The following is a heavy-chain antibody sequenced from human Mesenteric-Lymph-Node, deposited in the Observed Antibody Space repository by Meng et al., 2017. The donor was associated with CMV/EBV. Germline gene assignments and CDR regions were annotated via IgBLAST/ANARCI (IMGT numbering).Heavy chain of an antibody. J-gene: IGHJ6*02. CDR1: GFTFSSYA. D-gene: IGHD2-2*01. V-gene: IGHV3-30*04. CDR2: ISYDGSNK. Sequence: GGSLRLSCAASGFTFSSYAMHWVRQAPGKGLGWVAVISYDGSNKYYADSVKGRFTISRDNSKNTLYLQMNSLRAEDTAVYYCARWVVPPGVGYGMDVWGQGTTVTVSS. CDR3: ARWVVPPGVGYGMDV.